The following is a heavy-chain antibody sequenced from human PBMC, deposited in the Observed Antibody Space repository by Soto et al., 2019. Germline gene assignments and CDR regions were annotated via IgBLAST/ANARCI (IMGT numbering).Heavy chain of an antibody. V-gene: IGHV3-21*01. CDR1: GFTFISYH. Sequence: WGSLRLSCAASGFTFISYHINFFRQSPFKGLEWVSSITSSGVYYRDSVKGRFTISGDNAKNSLYLQMNSLRAEDTAVYYCARDPSGSGPDFDYWGQGILVTVSS. D-gene: IGHD3-10*01. J-gene: IGHJ4*02. CDR2: ITSSGV. CDR3: ARDPSGSGPDFDY.